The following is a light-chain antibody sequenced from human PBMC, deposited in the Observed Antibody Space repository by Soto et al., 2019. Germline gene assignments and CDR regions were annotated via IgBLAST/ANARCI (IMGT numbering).Light chain of an antibody. CDR1: PTISTY. Sequence: DIQMTQAPSFLSASVGDRLTITCRASPTISTYLTWYQQKPRKAPKLLIDGASSVHSGVPSRFGGSSYETDFPVTISSLQPEDFGTFHCQQTYTTPYIFGQGTSQEIE. V-gene: IGKV1-39*01. CDR2: GAS. J-gene: IGKJ2*01. CDR3: QQTYTTPYI.